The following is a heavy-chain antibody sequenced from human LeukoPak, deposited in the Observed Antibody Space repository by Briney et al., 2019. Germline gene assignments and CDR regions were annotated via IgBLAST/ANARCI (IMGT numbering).Heavy chain of an antibody. J-gene: IGHJ4*02. Sequence: SETLSLTCTVSGGSISSSSYYWCWIRQPPGKGLEWIGNMYYSGSTYYNPSLKSRVTISVDTSKNQFSLKLSSVTAADTAVYYYARRRGYDHFDYWGQGTLVTVSS. CDR2: MYYSGST. V-gene: IGHV4-39*01. D-gene: IGHD5-12*01. CDR1: GGSISSSSYY. CDR3: ARRRGYDHFDY.